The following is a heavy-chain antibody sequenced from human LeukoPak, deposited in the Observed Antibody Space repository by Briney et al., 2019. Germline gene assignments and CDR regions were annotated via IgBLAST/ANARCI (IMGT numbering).Heavy chain of an antibody. Sequence: PSETLSLTGTVSGGSFSGYYWSWIRHPPGKGLEWIGYIYHSGCDYYNPSLRSRVTISVDTSKNQFSLELTFVTAADTAVYYCARVPPYSSGRGGFDYWGQGTLVTVSS. J-gene: IGHJ4*02. CDR3: ARVPPYSSGRGGFDY. V-gene: IGHV4-59*13. CDR1: GGSFSGYY. CDR2: IYHSGCD. D-gene: IGHD6-19*01.